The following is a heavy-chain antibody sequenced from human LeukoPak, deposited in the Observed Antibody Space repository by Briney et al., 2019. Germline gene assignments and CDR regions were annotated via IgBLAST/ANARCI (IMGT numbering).Heavy chain of an antibody. CDR3: ARDLTGDLYTFFDY. CDR1: GYTFTGYH. CDR2: IQSDSGDT. D-gene: IGHD3-16*02. J-gene: IGHJ4*02. Sequence: ASVKVSCKTTGYTFTGYHLHWVRQAPGQGLEWMAWIQSDSGDTNYAQNFQGRVTVTRDKFTRTSYIEVDRLSSDDTAVYYCARDLTGDLYTFFDYWGRGTLVTVSS. V-gene: IGHV1-2*02.